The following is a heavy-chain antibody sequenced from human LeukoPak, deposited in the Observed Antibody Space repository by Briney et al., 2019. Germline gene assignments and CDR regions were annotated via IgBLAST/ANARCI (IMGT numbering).Heavy chain of an antibody. CDR2: IKQDGSEK. CDR3: ARDTSGGWYGLIDY. Sequence: GGSLRLSCEASGFTFTSFWMSWVRQAPGKGLEWVANIKQDGSEKYYVDPVKGRFTISRDNAKNSLYLQMNSLRAEDTAVYYCARDTSGGWYGLIDYWGQGTPSPSPQ. V-gene: IGHV3-7*01. CDR1: GFTFTSFW. J-gene: IGHJ4*02. D-gene: IGHD6-19*01.